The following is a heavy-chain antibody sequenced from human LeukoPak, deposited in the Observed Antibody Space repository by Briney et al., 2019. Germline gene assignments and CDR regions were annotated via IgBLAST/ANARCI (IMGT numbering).Heavy chain of an antibody. D-gene: IGHD5-12*01. J-gene: IGHJ5*02. CDR1: GGSIGSYY. V-gene: IGHV4-59*08. Sequence: SAETLSLTCSVSGGSIGSYYRSWIRQPPGKGLEWIGEIYYIGRTNYNRSLTSRVIISVDTSKNQFFMKMSSVTAAGTAVYHCARQDSGVYYNWFDPWGQGTLVTVDS. CDR3: ARQDSGVYYNWFDP. CDR2: IYYIGRT.